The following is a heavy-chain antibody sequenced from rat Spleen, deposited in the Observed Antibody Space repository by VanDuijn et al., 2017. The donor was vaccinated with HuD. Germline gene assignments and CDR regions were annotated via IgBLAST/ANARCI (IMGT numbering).Heavy chain of an antibody. CDR1: GFTFNKYW. CDR2: ISNTGGNI. D-gene: IGHD3-4*01. J-gene: IGHJ2*01. V-gene: IGHV5-31*01. CDR3: ARPPTGVDY. Sequence: EVQLVESGGGLVQPGRSLKLSCVASGFTFNKYWMTWIRQAPGKGLEWLASISNTGGNIYYLDSVKGRFTISRDNAKSTLYLQMDSLRSEDTATYYCARPPTGVDYWGQGVMVTVSS.